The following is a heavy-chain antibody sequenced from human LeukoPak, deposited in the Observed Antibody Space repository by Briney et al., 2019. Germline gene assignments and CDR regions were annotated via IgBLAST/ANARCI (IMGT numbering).Heavy chain of an antibody. CDR1: GFTFSNYW. D-gene: IGHD3-3*01. J-gene: IGHJ6*02. CDR2: IKEDGSEK. Sequence: GGSLRLSCAASGFTFSNYWMSWVRQAPGKGLEWVANIKEDGSEKYYVDSVKGRFTISRDNARNSLYLQMNSLRAEDTAVYYCARGGYYDFWSGPAQKYGMDVWGQGTTVTVSS. V-gene: IGHV3-7*01. CDR3: ARGGYYDFWSGPAQKYGMDV.